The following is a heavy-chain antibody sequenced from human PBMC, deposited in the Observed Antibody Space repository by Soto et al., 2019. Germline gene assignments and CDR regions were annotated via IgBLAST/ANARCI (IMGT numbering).Heavy chain of an antibody. J-gene: IGHJ6*02. CDR1: GFTFTSYA. D-gene: IGHD3-3*01. CDR2: ISAYNDNT. Sequence: ASVKVSCKASGFTFTSYAISWVRQAPGQGLEWMGWISAYNDNTNYAQKLQGRVTMTTDTSTSTAYMELRSLRSEDTAVYYCARDRRFLGYYYGMDVWGQGTTVTVSS. V-gene: IGHV1-18*01. CDR3: ARDRRFLGYYYGMDV.